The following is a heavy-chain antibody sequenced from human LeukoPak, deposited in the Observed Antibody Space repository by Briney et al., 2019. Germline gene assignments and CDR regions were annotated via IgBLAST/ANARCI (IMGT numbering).Heavy chain of an antibody. D-gene: IGHD1-26*01. J-gene: IGHJ4*02. CDR2: ISYDGSNK. Sequence: GGSLRLSCAASGFTFSSYSMNWVRQAPGKGLEWVALISYDGSNKYYADSVKGRFTISRDNSKNTLYLQMNSLRADDTAVYYCARDDVGGAVDYWGQGTLVTVSS. V-gene: IGHV3-30*03. CDR1: GFTFSSYS. CDR3: ARDDVGGAVDY.